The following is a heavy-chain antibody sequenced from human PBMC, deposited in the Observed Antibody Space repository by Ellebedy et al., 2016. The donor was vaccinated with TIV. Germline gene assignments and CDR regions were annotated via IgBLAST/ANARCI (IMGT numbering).Heavy chain of an antibody. CDR3: ARELRGTCDY. J-gene: IGHJ4*02. Sequence: AASVKVSCKVSGDTLNEFYLHWLRRAPGQGLEWMGIIGFDGGNTGYRQRFQGRVSLTRDTSPNTVYMELSSLRSEDTAIYYCARELRGTCDYWGQGTLVTVSS. CDR1: GDTLNEFY. CDR2: IGFDGGNT. D-gene: IGHD2-15*01. V-gene: IGHV1-46*02.